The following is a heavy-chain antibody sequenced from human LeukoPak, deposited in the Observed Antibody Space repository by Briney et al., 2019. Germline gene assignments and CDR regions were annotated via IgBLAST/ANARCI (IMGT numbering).Heavy chain of an antibody. V-gene: IGHV3-23*01. D-gene: IGHD3-3*01. CDR1: GFTFSSYA. CDR3: AKGTTIFGVVTYDY. J-gene: IGHJ4*02. CDR2: ISGSGGST. Sequence: GGSLRLSCAASGFTFSSYAMSWVRQAPGKGLEWVSAISGSGGSTYYADSVKGRFTISRANSKNTLYLQMNSLRAEDTAVYYCAKGTTIFGVVTYDYWGQGTLVTVSS.